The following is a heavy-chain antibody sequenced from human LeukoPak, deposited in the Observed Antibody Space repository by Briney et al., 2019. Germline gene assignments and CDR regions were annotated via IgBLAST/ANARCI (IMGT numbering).Heavy chain of an antibody. D-gene: IGHD1-7*01. Sequence: PGGSLRLSCAASGFTFSNAWMSWVRQAPGKGLEWVGRIKSKTDGGTTDYAAPVKGRFTISRDDSKNTLYLQMNSLKTEDTAVYYCTTDMGDGYNWNFGLDYWGQGTLVTVSS. CDR3: TTDMGDGYNWNFGLDY. J-gene: IGHJ4*02. CDR2: IKSKTDGGTT. V-gene: IGHV3-15*01. CDR1: GFTFSNAW.